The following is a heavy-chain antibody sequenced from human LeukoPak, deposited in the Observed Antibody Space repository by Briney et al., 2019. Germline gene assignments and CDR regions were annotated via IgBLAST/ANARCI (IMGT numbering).Heavy chain of an antibody. D-gene: IGHD4/OR15-4a*01. CDR2: IYYSGST. CDR3: ASSYGGELQADY. CDR1: GGSISSGDYY. Sequence: TLSLTCTVSGGSISSGDYYWSWIHQPPGKGLEWIGYIYYSGSTYYNPSLKSRVTISVDTSKNQFSLKLSSVTAADTAVYYCASSYGGELQADYWGQGTLVTVSS. J-gene: IGHJ4*02. V-gene: IGHV4-30-4*01.